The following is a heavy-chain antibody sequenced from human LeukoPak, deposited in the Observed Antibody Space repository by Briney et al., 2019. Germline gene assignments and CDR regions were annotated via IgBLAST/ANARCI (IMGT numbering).Heavy chain of an antibody. CDR1: GFAFGDYG. V-gene: IGHV3-20*04. CDR3: ARGGSYSSTSRYFDY. Sequence: PGGSLRLSCAASGFAFGDYGMSWVRQVPGKGLEWVSGIHRNGGSTGYAASVKGRFIISRDNAKNSLYLQINHLRVEDTALYYCARGGSYSSTSRYFDYWGQGTLVTVSS. J-gene: IGHJ4*02. CDR2: IHRNGGST. D-gene: IGHD2-2*01.